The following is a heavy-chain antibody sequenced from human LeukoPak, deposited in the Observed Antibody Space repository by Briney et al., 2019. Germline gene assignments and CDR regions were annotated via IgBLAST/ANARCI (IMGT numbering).Heavy chain of an antibody. D-gene: IGHD5-18*01. Sequence: SVKVSCKASGGTFNSYAISWVRQAPGQGLEWMGRIIPILGIANYAQKFQGRVTITADKSTSTAYMELSSLRSEDTAVYYCARDEEYSYGPGAFDIWGQGTMVTVSS. J-gene: IGHJ3*02. V-gene: IGHV1-69*04. CDR2: IIPILGIA. CDR3: ARDEEYSYGPGAFDI. CDR1: GGTFNSYA.